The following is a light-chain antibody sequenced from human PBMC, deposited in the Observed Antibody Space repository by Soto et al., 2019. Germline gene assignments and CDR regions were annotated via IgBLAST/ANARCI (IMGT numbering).Light chain of an antibody. CDR1: QSFRGL. CDR3: KQRHMWPIA. V-gene: IGKV3-11*01. CDR2: DAH. J-gene: IGKJ5*01. Sequence: EVVLTQSPVTLSLSPGERATLSCRASQSFRGLLAWYQQKPGQAPRLLIYDAHNRATGIPPRFSGSGSGTDFTLTISSLEPEDSPVYYCKQRHMWPIAFGQGTRLEIK.